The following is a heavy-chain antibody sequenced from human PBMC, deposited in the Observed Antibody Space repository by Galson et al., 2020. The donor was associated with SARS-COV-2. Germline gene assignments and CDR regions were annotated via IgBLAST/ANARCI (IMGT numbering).Heavy chain of an antibody. CDR1: GFTFSTYY. J-gene: IGHJ3*02. CDR3: ARAVVAADAFDI. Sequence: NSGGSLRLSCAASGFTFSTYYMSWIRQAPGKGLEWVSYISISGSTIYYADSVKGRFTISRDNAKNTLYPQMNSLRAEDTAVYYCARAVVAADAFDIWGQGTMVTVSS. D-gene: IGHD2-15*01. CDR2: ISISGSTI. V-gene: IGHV3-11*01.